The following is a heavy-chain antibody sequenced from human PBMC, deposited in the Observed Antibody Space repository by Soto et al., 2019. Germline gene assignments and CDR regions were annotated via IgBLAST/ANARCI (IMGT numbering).Heavy chain of an antibody. CDR2: INAGNGNT. CDR3: ARGGIVVVTAMNY. D-gene: IGHD2-21*02. CDR1: GYTFTSYA. Sequence: QVQLVQSGAEVKKPGASVKVSCKASGYTFTSYAMHWVRQAPGQRLEWMGWINAGNGNTKYSQKFQGRVTITRDTSASTAYMELSSLRSEDTAVYYCARGGIVVVTAMNYWGQGTLVTVSS. J-gene: IGHJ4*02. V-gene: IGHV1-3*01.